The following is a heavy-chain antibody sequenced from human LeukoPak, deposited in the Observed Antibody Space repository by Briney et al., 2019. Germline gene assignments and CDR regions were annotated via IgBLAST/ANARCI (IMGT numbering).Heavy chain of an antibody. D-gene: IGHD6-19*01. Sequence: SETLSLTCTVSGGSISSYYWSWIRQPPGKGLEWIGYIYYSGSTNYNPSLKSRVTMSVDTSKNQFSLKLSSVTAADTAVYYCGSLAVADRPDYWGQGTLVTVSS. CDR1: GGSISSYY. V-gene: IGHV4-59*08. CDR2: IYYSGST. J-gene: IGHJ4*02. CDR3: GSLAVADRPDY.